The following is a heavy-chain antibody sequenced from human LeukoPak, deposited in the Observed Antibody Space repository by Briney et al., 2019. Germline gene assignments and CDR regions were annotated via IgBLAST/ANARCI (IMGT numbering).Heavy chain of an antibody. V-gene: IGHV3-23*01. CDR1: GFSFSSNA. D-gene: IGHD1-14*01. CDR3: ATGRASEGTLWHYY. Sequence: GGSLRLSCSTPGFSFSSNAMSWVRQAPGKGPEWVSAISCSGGTTYYADFLKGRFTIPRHNSKNTVYLQMNSLRCEDTAVYYFATGRASEGTLWHYYWGQGTLVPVSS. J-gene: IGHJ4*02. CDR2: ISCSGGTT.